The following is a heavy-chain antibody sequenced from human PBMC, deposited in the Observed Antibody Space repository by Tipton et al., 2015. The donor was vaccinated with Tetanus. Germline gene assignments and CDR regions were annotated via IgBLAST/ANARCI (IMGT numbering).Heavy chain of an antibody. CDR2: INHSGST. CDR3: ARARHYYDSSGYSY. CDR1: GGSFSGYY. V-gene: IGHV4-34*01. Sequence: TLSLTCAVYGGSFSGYYWSWIRQPPGKGLEWIGEINHSGSTNYNPSLKSRVTISVDTSKNQFSLKLSSVTAADTAVYYCARARHYYDSSGYSYWGQGTLVTVSS. J-gene: IGHJ4*02. D-gene: IGHD3-22*01.